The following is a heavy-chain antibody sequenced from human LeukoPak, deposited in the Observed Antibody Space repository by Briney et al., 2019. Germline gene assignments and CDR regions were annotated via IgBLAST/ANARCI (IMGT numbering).Heavy chain of an antibody. J-gene: IGHJ4*02. D-gene: IGHD6-13*01. V-gene: IGHV3-23*01. CDR3: AILPGYSSGWYEVNY. CDR1: GFTLSSYA. Sequence: GGSLRLSCAASGFTLSSYAMSWVRQAPGKGLEWVSGISGSGGSTSYADSVKGRFTISRDNSRNTLYLQMNSPRAEDAAVYYCAILPGYSSGWYEVNYWGQGTLVTVSS. CDR2: ISGSGGST.